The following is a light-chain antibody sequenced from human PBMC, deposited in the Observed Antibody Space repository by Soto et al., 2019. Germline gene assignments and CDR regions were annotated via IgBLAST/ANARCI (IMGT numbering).Light chain of an antibody. CDR1: QSVSRH. CDR2: DAS. Sequence: EIVLTQSPATLSLSPGERAALSCRASQSVSRHLAWYQQKPGQAPRLLIYDASNRATGIPARFSGSGSGTDFTLTISSLEPEDFAVYYCQQRNNWPPVTFGGGTKVDIK. CDR3: QQRNNWPPVT. J-gene: IGKJ4*01. V-gene: IGKV3-11*01.